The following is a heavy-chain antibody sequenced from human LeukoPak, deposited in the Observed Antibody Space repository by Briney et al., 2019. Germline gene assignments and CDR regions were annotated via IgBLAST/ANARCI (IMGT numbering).Heavy chain of an antibody. V-gene: IGHV4-30-2*01. J-gene: IGHJ5*02. CDR3: ARATNGENDSSGFYPMNWFDP. Sequence: SQTLSLTCAVSGGSISSGGYSWSWIRQPPGKGLEWIGYIYHSGSTYYNPSLKSRVTIPVDRSKNQFSLKLSSVTAADTAVYYCARATNGENDSSGFYPMNWFDPWGQGTLVTVSS. CDR2: IYHSGST. CDR1: GGSISSGGYS. D-gene: IGHD3-22*01.